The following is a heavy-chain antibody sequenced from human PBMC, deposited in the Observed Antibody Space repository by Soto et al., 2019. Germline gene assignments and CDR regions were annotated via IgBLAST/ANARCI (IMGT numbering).Heavy chain of an antibody. J-gene: IGHJ6*02. CDR1: GGPFSGCA. CDR2: ISSNGGYT. V-gene: IGHV3-23*01. CDR3: LTWSHKVLTGPDGYGMDV. Sequence: GGSLRLSCAASGGPFSGCALSWVRQAPGGGLEWVSFISSNGGYTNYADSVKGRFSISRDNSNNMLYLQMSSLRAEDSAIYYCLTWSHKVLTGPDGYGMDVWGQGTTVTVSS. D-gene: IGHD3-9*01.